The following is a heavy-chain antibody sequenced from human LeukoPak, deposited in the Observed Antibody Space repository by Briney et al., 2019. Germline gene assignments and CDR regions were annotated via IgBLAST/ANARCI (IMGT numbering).Heavy chain of an antibody. J-gene: IGHJ4*02. CDR3: ARAAHYGSGSLDY. D-gene: IGHD3-10*01. CDR2: IIPIFGTA. V-gene: IGHV1-69*01. Sequence: VASVKVSCKASGGTFSSYAISWVRQAPGQGLEWMGGIIPIFGTANYAQKFQGRVTITADESTSTAYMELSSLRSEDTAVYYCARAAHYGSGSLDYWGQGTLVTVSS. CDR1: GGTFSSYA.